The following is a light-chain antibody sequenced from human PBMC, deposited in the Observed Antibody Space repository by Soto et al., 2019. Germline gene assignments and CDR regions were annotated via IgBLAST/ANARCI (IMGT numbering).Light chain of an antibody. CDR2: GAS. V-gene: IGKV3-15*01. Sequence: KVMTQSPATLSVSPGERATLSCTASQSVSSKLAWYQHKPGQAPRLLIYGASTRATGIPARFSGSGSGTEFTLTINSLQSEDSAVYYCQQYDVWPALTFGGGTKVEIK. J-gene: IGKJ4*02. CDR3: QQYDVWPALT. CDR1: QSVSSK.